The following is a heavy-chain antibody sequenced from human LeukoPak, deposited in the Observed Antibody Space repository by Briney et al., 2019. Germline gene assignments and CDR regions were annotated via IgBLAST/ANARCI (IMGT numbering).Heavy chain of an antibody. CDR3: VRGPYGASISKWFDP. V-gene: IGHV4-59*01. D-gene: IGHD4/OR15-4a*01. CDR1: RGSISGYS. J-gene: IGHJ5*02. Sequence: SETLSLTCTVSRGSISGYSWSWIRQSPGGGLEWIGYIYYSGDTAYNPSLRSRVTLSVDTSKNQFSLQLRSVTTADTAVYYCVRGPYGASISKWFDPWGQGTLVTVSS. CDR2: IYYSGDT.